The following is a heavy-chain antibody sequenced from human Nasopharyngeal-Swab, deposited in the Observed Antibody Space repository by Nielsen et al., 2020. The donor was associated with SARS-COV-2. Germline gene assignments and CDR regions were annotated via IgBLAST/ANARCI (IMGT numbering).Heavy chain of an antibody. J-gene: IGHJ4*02. V-gene: IGHV3-53*01. CDR3: ARLGSIVGGTPLDY. Sequence: LSLTCAASGFSVSSNYMTWVRQAPGKGLDWVSIIYSGDTTYYADSVKGRFTISRDTSKNTLYLQMNNLRVDDTAIYYCARLGSIVGGTPLDYWGQGTLVTVSS. CDR1: GFSVSSNY. CDR2: IYSGDTT. D-gene: IGHD1-26*01.